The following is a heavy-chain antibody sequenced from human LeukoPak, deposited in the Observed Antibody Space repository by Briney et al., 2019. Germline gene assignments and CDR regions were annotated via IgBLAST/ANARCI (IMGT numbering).Heavy chain of an antibody. D-gene: IGHD3-10*01. CDR3: ARSNNYYGSGTYYFHFNY. J-gene: IGHJ4*02. V-gene: IGHV3-23*01. Sequence: GGSLRLSCAASGLTFNSYAMSWVRQAPGKGLEWGSDIGGSGGNTFYAASVKGRFTISRDNTKNTLYLKMNSLRAEDTAVYYCARSNNYYGSGTYYFHFNYWGQGTLVTVSS. CDR1: GLTFNSYA. CDR2: IGGSGGNT.